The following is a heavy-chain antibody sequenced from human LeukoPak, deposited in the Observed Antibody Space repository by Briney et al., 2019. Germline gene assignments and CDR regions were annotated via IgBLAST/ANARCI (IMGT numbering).Heavy chain of an antibody. CDR3: ARGGYYNILTGFRSTFLGFDS. CDR1: GFTFSSYG. D-gene: IGHD3-9*01. J-gene: IGHJ4*02. CDR2: IRFDVNNK. V-gene: IGHV3-30*02. Sequence: GGSLRLSCAASGFTFSSYGMSWVRQAPGKGLEWVAFIRFDVNNKYYADSVKGRFTISRDNSKNTLYLQMTSLRAEDTAVYYCARGGYYNILTGFRSTFLGFDSWGQGTLVTVSS.